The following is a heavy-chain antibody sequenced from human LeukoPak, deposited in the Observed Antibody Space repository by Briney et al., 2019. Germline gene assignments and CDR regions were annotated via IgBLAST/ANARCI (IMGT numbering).Heavy chain of an antibody. V-gene: IGHV4-34*01. CDR3: ARHPAVAGTFFDY. D-gene: IGHD6-19*01. Sequence: SETLSLTCAVYGGSFSGYYWSWIRQPPGKGLEWIGSIYYSGSTYYNPSLKSRVTISVDTSKNQFSLKLSSVTAADAAVYYCARHPAVAGTFFDYWGQGTLVTVSS. J-gene: IGHJ4*02. CDR1: GGSFSGYY. CDR2: IYYSGST.